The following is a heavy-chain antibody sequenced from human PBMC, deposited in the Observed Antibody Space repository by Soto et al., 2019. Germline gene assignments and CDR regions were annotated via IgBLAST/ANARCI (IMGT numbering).Heavy chain of an antibody. CDR2: IDSSSTYI. V-gene: IGHV3-21*01. J-gene: IGHJ4*02. CDR3: TRADDGHNPIDY. D-gene: IGHD1-1*01. CDR1: GFTFSTSS. Sequence: EVQMVESGGGLVKPGESLRLSCAASGFTFSTSSMNWVRQAPGKGLEWVSSIDSSSTYIFYADSMKGRFIISRDNAKNSLYLQMNSLRAEDTAVYYCTRADDGHNPIDYWGQGTLVTVSS.